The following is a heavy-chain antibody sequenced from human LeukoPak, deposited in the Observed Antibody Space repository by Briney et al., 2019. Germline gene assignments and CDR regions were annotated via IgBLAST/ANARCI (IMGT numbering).Heavy chain of an antibody. CDR1: GFSVSDGY. J-gene: IGHJ4*02. D-gene: IGHD6-13*01. Sequence: GGSLRLSCAASGFSVSDGYMSWVRQAPGKGLEWVSIIYRDGSTNYADSVKGRLFNSTDNSRNILYLHMNSLRAEDTAVYYCARDRDSSNWFFYWGQGTLVSVSS. CDR2: IYRDGST. V-gene: IGHV3-66*01. CDR3: ARDRDSSNWFFY.